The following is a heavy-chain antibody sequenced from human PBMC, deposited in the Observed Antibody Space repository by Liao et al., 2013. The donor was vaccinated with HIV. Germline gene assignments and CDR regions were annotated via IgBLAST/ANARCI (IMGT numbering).Heavy chain of an antibody. D-gene: IGHD1-26*01. CDR3: ARDQERGTSGKGRYFDY. J-gene: IGHJ4*02. CDR1: RGSISSFY. CDR2: IHGGGST. Sequence: QVQLQESGPGLVKPSGTLSLTCSVSRGSISSFYWSWIRQPAGKGLEWIGRIHGGGSTNYNPLFKRRVTLSVDTSKNQFSLSVISVTAADTAVYFCARDQERGTSGKGRYFDYWGQGTLVTVSS. V-gene: IGHV4-4*07.